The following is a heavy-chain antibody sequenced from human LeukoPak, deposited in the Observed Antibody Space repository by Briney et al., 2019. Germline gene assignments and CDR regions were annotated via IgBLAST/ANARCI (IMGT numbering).Heavy chain of an antibody. V-gene: IGHV3-23*01. CDR1: GVTFSSYG. D-gene: IGHD3-10*01. CDR3: AKDGRSGNYWNYYYYMDV. Sequence: GGSMRLSCAASGVTFSSYGMSWVRQAPGKGLEWVSSITSTGGTTYYADSVKGRFTISRDNSKNTLYLQMISLRADDTALYYCAKDGRSGNYWNYYYYMDVWGKGTTVTISS. J-gene: IGHJ6*03. CDR2: ITSTGGTT.